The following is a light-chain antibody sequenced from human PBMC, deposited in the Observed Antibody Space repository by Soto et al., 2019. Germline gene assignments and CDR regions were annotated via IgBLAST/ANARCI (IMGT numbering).Light chain of an antibody. V-gene: IGKV3-15*01. CDR1: QSARSS. J-gene: IGKJ4*01. CDR2: DVS. Sequence: EVVMTQSPATLSVSPGERATLSCRASQSARSSLAWYQQKPGQAPSLLIYDVSIRATGIPARFSGSRSGPEFTLTINSLQSEDFAIYYCQRYNNWPLTFGGGTKV. CDR3: QRYNNWPLT.